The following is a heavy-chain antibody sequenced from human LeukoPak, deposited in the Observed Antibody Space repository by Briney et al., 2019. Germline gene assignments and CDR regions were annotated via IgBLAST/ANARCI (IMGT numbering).Heavy chain of an antibody. Sequence: PGGSLRLSCAASGFTFSIYAMSWVRQAPGKGLAWVSGLNEDGGYTYYADSVKGRFTISRDDSKNTLYLQMNSLRAEDTAVYYCTRTYYDSSGYLFDYWGQGTLVTVSS. J-gene: IGHJ4*02. CDR3: TRTYYDSSGYLFDY. V-gene: IGHV3-23*01. D-gene: IGHD3-22*01. CDR1: GFTFSIYA. CDR2: LNEDGGYT.